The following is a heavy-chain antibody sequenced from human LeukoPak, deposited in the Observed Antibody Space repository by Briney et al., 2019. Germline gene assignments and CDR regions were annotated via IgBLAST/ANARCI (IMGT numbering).Heavy chain of an antibody. D-gene: IGHD3-10*01. CDR2: IYYSGST. J-gene: IGHJ5*02. Sequence: SETLSLTCTVSGGSIGSYYWSWIRQPPGKGLEWIGYIYYSGSTNYNPSLKSRVTISVDTSKNQFSLKLSSVTAADTAVYYCARCSGYYGSGSYDWFDPWGQGTLVTVSS. CDR1: GGSIGSYY. V-gene: IGHV4-59*01. CDR3: ARCSGYYGSGSYDWFDP.